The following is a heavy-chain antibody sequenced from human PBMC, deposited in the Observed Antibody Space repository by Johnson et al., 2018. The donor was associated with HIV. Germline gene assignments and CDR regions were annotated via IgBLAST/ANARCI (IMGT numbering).Heavy chain of an antibody. CDR3: ASLGLDLLVKAPLSVVFDAFDI. V-gene: IGHV3-30*19. CDR1: GFTFSTYG. CDR2: MWYDGSNK. D-gene: IGHD3-16*01. Sequence: QVQLVESGGGVVQPGRSLRLSCAASGFTFSTYGMHWVRQAPGKGLEWVAAMWYDGSNKYYADSVKGRFTISRDNSKNTLYLQMNSLRAEDTAVYYCASLGLDLLVKAPLSVVFDAFDIWGQGTMVTVSS. J-gene: IGHJ3*02.